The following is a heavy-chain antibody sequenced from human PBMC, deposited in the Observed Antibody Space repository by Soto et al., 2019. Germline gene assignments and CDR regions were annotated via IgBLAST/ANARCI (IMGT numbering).Heavy chain of an antibody. V-gene: IGHV3-33*01. J-gene: IGHJ2*01. CDR1: GFTFSSYG. CDR3: ARGVIPGSVAGIQYWYFDL. Sequence: QVQLVESGGGVVQPGRSLRLSCAASGFTFSSYGMHWVRQAPGKGLEWVAVIWYDGSNKYYADSVKGRFTISRDNSKNTLYLQMNSLRAEDTAVYYCARGVIPGSVAGIQYWYFDLWGRGTLVTVSS. CDR2: IWYDGSNK. D-gene: IGHD6-19*01.